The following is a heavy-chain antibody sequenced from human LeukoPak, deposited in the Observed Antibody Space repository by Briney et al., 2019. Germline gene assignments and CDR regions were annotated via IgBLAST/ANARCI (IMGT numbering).Heavy chain of an antibody. CDR1: GDSVSSYY. V-gene: IGHV4-59*02. CDR2: IHYGGTT. CDR3: ARIWREGMDV. J-gene: IGHJ6*02. Sequence: SETLSLTCTVSGDSVSSYYWSWIRQPPGKGLEWMGNIHYGGTTNYNPSLKSRVTISVDTSKNQFSLRLISVTAVDTAVYYCARIWREGMDVWGQGITVTVSS.